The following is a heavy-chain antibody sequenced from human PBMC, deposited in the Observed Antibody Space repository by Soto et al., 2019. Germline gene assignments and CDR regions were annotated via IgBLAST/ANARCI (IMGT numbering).Heavy chain of an antibody. CDR3: ASLHCISTSCYANLYSNYRSGPFDY. CDR2: ISYDGSNK. V-gene: IGHV3-30*03. CDR1: GFTFSSYG. D-gene: IGHD2-2*01. J-gene: IGHJ4*02. Sequence: PGGSLRLSCAASGFTFSSYGMHWVRQAPGKGLEWVAVISYDGSNKYYADSVKGRFTISRDNSKNTLYLQMNSLRAEDTAVYYCASLHCISTSCYANLYSNYRSGPFDYWGQGTLVTVSS.